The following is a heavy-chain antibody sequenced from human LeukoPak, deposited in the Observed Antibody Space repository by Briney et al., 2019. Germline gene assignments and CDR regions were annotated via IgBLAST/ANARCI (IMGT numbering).Heavy chain of an antibody. CDR1: GGSFSGYY. CDR2: INHSGST. D-gene: IGHD3-3*01. CDR3: AREKKYYDFWSGYVAYMDV. V-gene: IGHV4-34*01. Sequence: SETLSLTCAVYGGSFSGYYWSWIRQPPGKGLEWIGEINHSGSTNYNPSLKSRVTMSVDTSKNQFSLKLSSVTAADTAVYYCAREKKYYDFWSGYVAYMDVWGKGTTVTISS. J-gene: IGHJ6*03.